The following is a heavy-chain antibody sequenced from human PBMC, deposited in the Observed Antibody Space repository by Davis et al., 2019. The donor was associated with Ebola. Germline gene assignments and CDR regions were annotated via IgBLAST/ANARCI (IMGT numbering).Heavy chain of an antibody. CDR3: ARDRGVTPFDY. D-gene: IGHD2-21*02. V-gene: IGHV4-34*01. CDR2: INHSGST. J-gene: IGHJ4*02. CDR1: GGSFSGYY. Sequence: SETLSLTCAVYGGSFSGYYWSWIRQPPGKGLEWIGEINHSGSTNYNPSLKSRVTISVDTSKNQFSLKLSSVTAADTAVYYCARDRGVTPFDYWGQGTLVTVSP.